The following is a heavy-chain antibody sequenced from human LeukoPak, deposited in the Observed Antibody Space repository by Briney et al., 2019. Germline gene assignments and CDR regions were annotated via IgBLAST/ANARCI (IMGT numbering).Heavy chain of an antibody. V-gene: IGHV3-64*01. CDR2: ISSNGGRT. D-gene: IGHD2-21*02. CDR1: GFTFRSYG. CDR3: ARESPACGEDCYFDY. J-gene: IGHJ4*02. Sequence: GGSLRLSCAASGFTFRSYGMHWVRQAPGKGLEYVSAISSNGGRTYYANSVKGRFTISRDNSKNTLYLQMNSLRTDDTAVYYCARESPACGEDCYFDYWGQGTLVTVSS.